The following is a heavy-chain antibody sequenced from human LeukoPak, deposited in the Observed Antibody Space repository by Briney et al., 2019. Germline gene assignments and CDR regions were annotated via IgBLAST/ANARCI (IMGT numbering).Heavy chain of an antibody. CDR3: ARAMAHEADAFDI. J-gene: IGHJ3*02. V-gene: IGHV3-74*01. Sequence: GGSLRLSCVASGFTFSSYWMHWVRQDPRKGLVWVSRINGDGRNINYADSVRGRFTISRDNAKNTLYLQMNSLRAEDTAVYYCARAMAHEADAFDIWGQGTMITVSS. CDR1: GFTFSSYW. CDR2: INGDGRNI. D-gene: IGHD3-10*01.